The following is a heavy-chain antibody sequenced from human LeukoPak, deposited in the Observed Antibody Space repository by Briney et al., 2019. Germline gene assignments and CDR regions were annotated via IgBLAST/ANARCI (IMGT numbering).Heavy chain of an antibody. D-gene: IGHD3-22*01. CDR3: TRIEGSGFYYHDY. Sequence: QTLTLTCTFSGFSLSTSGMCVSWIRQPPGKALEWLARIDWDDDKYYSTSLKTRLTISKDTSKNQVVLTMTNMDPVDTATYYCTRIEGSGFYYHDYWGQGTLVTVSS. CDR2: IDWDDDK. V-gene: IGHV2-70*11. CDR1: GFSLSTSGMC. J-gene: IGHJ4*02.